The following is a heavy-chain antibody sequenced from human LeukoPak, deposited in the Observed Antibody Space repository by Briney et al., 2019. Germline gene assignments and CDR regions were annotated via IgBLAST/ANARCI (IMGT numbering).Heavy chain of an antibody. Sequence: SETLSLTCTVSGGSISSYYWSWIRQPPGKGLEWIGSIYYSGSTYYNPSLKSRVTISVDTSKNQFSLKLSSVTAADTAVYYCASSDYVWGSYRSYNWFDPWGQGTLVTVSS. CDR1: GGSISSYY. CDR3: ASSDYVWGSYRSYNWFDP. CDR2: IYYSGST. D-gene: IGHD3-16*02. V-gene: IGHV4-59*05. J-gene: IGHJ5*02.